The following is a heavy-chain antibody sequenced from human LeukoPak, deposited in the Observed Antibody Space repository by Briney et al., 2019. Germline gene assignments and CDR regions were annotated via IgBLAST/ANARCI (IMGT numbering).Heavy chain of an antibody. J-gene: IGHJ6*02. CDR1: EFTFSSFA. CDR3: AREVPIFGVLTPDV. Sequence: PGGSLRLSCAASEFTFSSFALHWVRPAPGKGLEWVAVISYDGNSKYYTDSVKGRFTISRDNSKNTLYLQMNSLRSEDTAVYYCAREVPIFGVLTPDVWGQGTTVTVSS. CDR2: ISYDGNSK. V-gene: IGHV3-30-3*01. D-gene: IGHD3-3*01.